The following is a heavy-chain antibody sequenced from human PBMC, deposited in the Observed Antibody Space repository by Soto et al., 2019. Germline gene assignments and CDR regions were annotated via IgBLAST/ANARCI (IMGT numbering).Heavy chain of an antibody. D-gene: IGHD6-25*01. CDR3: ARRGYNDYYYYYGMDV. CDR1: GGSISSSSYY. J-gene: IGHJ6*02. V-gene: IGHV4-39*01. Sequence: PSETLSLTCTVSGGSISSSSYYWGWIRQPPGKGLEWIGSIYYSGSTYYNPSLKSRVTISVDTSKNQFSLKLSSVTAADMAVYYCARRGYNDYYYYYGMDVWGQGTTVTVSS. CDR2: IYYSGST.